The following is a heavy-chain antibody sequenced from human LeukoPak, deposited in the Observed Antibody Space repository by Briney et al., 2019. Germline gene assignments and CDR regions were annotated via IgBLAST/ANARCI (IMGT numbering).Heavy chain of an antibody. V-gene: IGHV3-7*01. CDR1: EFRFGRDW. CDR2: TKQDGSEE. J-gene: IGHJ1*01. D-gene: IGHD2-2*01. CDR3: ATLDSTKSVF. Sequence: PGGSLRLTCVASEFRFGRDWISWVRQAPGKGLEWVACTKQDGSEEYYEGSVRGRFTVSVDNGKNSLYLQMNSLRAEDTARYYCATLDSTKSVFWGRGTAVTVSS.